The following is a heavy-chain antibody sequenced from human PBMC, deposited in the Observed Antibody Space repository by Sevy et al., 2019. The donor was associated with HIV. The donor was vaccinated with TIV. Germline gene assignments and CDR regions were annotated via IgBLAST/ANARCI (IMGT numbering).Heavy chain of an antibody. Sequence: GGSLRLSCAASGFTFSTYPMSWVRQAPGKGLEWVSAINFSGGSTYHADSVRGRFTISRDNSKSTLYLQMNSLRVEDTAVYYCVKGSVTLYYDSTGYSYFEYWGQGTLVTVSS. D-gene: IGHD3-22*01. CDR3: VKGSVTLYYDSTGYSYFEY. J-gene: IGHJ4*02. CDR1: GFTFSTYP. V-gene: IGHV3-23*01. CDR2: INFSGGST.